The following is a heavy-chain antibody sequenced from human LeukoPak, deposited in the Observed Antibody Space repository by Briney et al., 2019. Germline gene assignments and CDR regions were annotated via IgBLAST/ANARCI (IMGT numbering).Heavy chain of an antibody. Sequence: GGSLRLSCAASGFTFSSYAMHWVRQAPGKGLGWVAVISYDGSNKYYTDSVKGRFTISRDNSKNTLYLQMNSLRAEDTAVYYCARDYDILTGYYGVRGAFDIWGQGTMVTVSS. CDR2: ISYDGSNK. V-gene: IGHV3-30*19. J-gene: IGHJ3*02. CDR3: ARDYDILTGYYGVRGAFDI. D-gene: IGHD3-9*01. CDR1: GFTFSSYA.